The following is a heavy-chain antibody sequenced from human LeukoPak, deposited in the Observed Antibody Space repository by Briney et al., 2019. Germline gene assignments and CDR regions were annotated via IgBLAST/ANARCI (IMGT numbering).Heavy chain of an antibody. CDR1: GGSFSGYY. CDR2: INHSGST. V-gene: IGHV4-34*01. D-gene: IGHD3-3*01. J-gene: IGHJ4*02. CDR3: AGIHLEQPFDY. Sequence: PSETLSLTCAVYGGSFSGYYWSWIRQPPGKGLEWIGEINHSGSTNYNPSLKSRVTISVDTSKNQFSLKLSSVTAADTAVYYCAGIHLEQPFDYWGQGTPVTVSS.